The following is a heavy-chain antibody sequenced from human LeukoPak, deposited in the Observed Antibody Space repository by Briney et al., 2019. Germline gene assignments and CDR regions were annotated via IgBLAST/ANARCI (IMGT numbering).Heavy chain of an antibody. CDR1: GGSISSSSYY. CDR2: IYYGGST. J-gene: IGHJ3*02. Sequence: PSETLSLTCTVSGGSISSSSYYWGWIRQPPGKGLEWIGSIYYGGSTYYNPSLKSRVTISVDTSKNQFSLKLSSVTAADTAVYYCARLTLGDYRGAFDIWGQGTMVTVSS. CDR3: ARLTLGDYRGAFDI. V-gene: IGHV4-39*01. D-gene: IGHD4-17*01.